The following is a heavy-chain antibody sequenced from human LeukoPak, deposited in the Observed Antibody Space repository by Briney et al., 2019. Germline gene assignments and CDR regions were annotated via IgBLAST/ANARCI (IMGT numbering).Heavy chain of an antibody. CDR1: GGSINNYY. CDR3: ARGRYCSADICSGGDALDI. Sequence: SETLSLTCTVSGGSINNYYWSWIRQPAGKGLEWIGRIYTRGSTNYNPPLKSRVTMSVDTSKNQFSLKLSSVTAADTAVYYCARGRYCSADICSGGDALDIWGQGTMVSVSS. D-gene: IGHD2-15*01. J-gene: IGHJ3*02. V-gene: IGHV4-4*07. CDR2: IYTRGST.